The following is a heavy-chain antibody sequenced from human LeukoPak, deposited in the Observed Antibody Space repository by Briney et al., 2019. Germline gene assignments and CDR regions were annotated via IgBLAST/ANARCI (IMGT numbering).Heavy chain of an antibody. D-gene: IGHD6-13*01. Sequence: SETLSLTCTVSGGSISRSRYYWGWIRQPPGKGLEWIGSIYYSGSTYYNPSLKSRVTISLHPSKNQFSLKLPSVTAADSAVYYCATSSWLRDANFDYWGQGTLVTVSS. V-gene: IGHV4-39*07. J-gene: IGHJ4*02. CDR1: GGSISRSRYY. CDR2: IYYSGST. CDR3: ATSSWLRDANFDY.